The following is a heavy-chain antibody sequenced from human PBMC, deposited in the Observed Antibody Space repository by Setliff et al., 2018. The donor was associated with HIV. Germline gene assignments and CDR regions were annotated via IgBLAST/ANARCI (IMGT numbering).Heavy chain of an antibody. CDR2: INWNGGST. CDR3: ARVGYSTGWYNWFDP. V-gene: IGHV3-20*04. J-gene: IGHJ5*02. CDR1: GFTFDDYG. D-gene: IGHD6-19*01. Sequence: GSLRLSCAASGFTFDDYGMSWVRQAPGKGLEWVSGINWNGGSTGYADSVKGRFTISRDSAKNSLYLQMNSLRAEDTALYYCARVGYSTGWYNWFDPWGQGTLVTVSS.